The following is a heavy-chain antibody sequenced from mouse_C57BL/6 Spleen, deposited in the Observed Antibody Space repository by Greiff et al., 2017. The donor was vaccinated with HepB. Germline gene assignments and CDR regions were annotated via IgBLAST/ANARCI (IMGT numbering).Heavy chain of an antibody. V-gene: IGHV1-50*01. Sequence: QVQLQQPGAELVKPGASVKLSCKASGYTFTSYWMQWVKQRPGQGLEWIGEIDPSDSYTNYNQKFKGKATLTVDTSSSTAYMQLSSLTSEDSAVYYCARFWGSRQGYWGQGTTLTVSS. D-gene: IGHD1-1*01. J-gene: IGHJ2*01. CDR3: ARFWGSRQGY. CDR1: GYTFTSYW. CDR2: IDPSDSYT.